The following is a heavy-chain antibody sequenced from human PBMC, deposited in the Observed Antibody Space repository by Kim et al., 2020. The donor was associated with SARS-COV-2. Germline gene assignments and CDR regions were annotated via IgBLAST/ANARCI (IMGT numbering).Heavy chain of an antibody. CDR2: ISAYNGNT. D-gene: IGHD3-10*01. Sequence: ASVKVSCKASGYTFTSYGISWVRQAPGQGLEWMGWISAYNGNTNYAQKLQGRVTMTTDTSTSTAYMELRSLRSDDTAVYYCARMVRGVIPYYYYGMDVWGRKTTVTVS. J-gene: IGHJ6*01. V-gene: IGHV1-18*01. CDR1: GYTFTSYG. CDR3: ARMVRGVIPYYYYGMDV.